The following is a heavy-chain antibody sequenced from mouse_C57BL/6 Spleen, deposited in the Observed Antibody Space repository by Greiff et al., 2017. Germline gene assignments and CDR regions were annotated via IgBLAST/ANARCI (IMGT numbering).Heavy chain of an antibody. CDR2: IDPNSGGT. Sequence: QVQLQQPGAELVKPGASVKLSCKASGYTFTSYWMHWVKQRPGRGLEWIGRIDPNSGGTKYNEKFKSKATLTVDKPSSTAYRQLSSLTSEDSAVYYCARRGTTVVAKGYWYFDVWGTGTTVTVSS. D-gene: IGHD1-1*01. J-gene: IGHJ1*03. CDR1: GYTFTSYW. V-gene: IGHV1-72*01. CDR3: ARRGTTVVAKGYWYFDV.